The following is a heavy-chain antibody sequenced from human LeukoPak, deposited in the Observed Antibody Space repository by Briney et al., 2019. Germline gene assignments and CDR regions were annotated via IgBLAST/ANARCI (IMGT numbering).Heavy chain of an antibody. CDR1: GGSISSSSYY. CDR3: ARGSGTTVTISFDY. J-gene: IGHJ4*02. Sequence: SETLSLTCTVSGGSISSSSYYWGWIRQPPGKGLEWFGSIYYSGSTYYNPSLKSRVTISVDTSKNQFSLKLSSVTAADTAVYYCARGSGTTVTISFDYWGQGTLVTVSS. D-gene: IGHD4-17*01. V-gene: IGHV4-39*07. CDR2: IYYSGST.